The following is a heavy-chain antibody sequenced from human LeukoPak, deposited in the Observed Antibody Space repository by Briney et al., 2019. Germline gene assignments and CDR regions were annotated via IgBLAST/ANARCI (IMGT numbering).Heavy chain of an antibody. J-gene: IGHJ4*02. V-gene: IGHV3-30*04. D-gene: IGHD5-12*01. CDR2: ISYDGSNK. CDR3: ARDRDTGRVGTTDFDY. CDR1: GFTFSSYA. Sequence: GRSLRLSCAASGFTFSSYAMHWVRQAPGKGLEWVAVISYDGSNKYYADSVKGRFTISRDNSKNTLYLQMNSLRAEDTAVYYCARDRDTGRVGTTDFDYWGQGTLVTVSS.